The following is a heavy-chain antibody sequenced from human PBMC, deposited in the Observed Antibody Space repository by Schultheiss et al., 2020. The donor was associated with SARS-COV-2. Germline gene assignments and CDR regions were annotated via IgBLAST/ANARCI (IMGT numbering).Heavy chain of an antibody. D-gene: IGHD3-10*01. CDR2: IWYDGSNK. J-gene: IGHJ4*02. CDR3: AKDSSPYGSGSYLDY. V-gene: IGHV3-33*06. Sequence: GESLKISCAASGFTFSSYGMHWVRQAPGKGLEWVAVIWYDGSNKYYADSVKGRFTISRDNSKNTLYLQMNSLRAEETAVYYCAKDSSPYGSGSYLDYWGQGTLVTVSS. CDR1: GFTFSSYG.